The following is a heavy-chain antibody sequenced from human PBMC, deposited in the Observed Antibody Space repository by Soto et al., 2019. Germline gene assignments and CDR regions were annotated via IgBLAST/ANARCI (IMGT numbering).Heavy chain of an antibody. CDR1: GFTFSSYS. V-gene: IGHV3-21*01. Sequence: EVQLVESGGGLVKPGGSLRLSCAASGFTFSSYSMNWVRQAPGKGLEWVSSISSSSSYIYYADSVKGRFTISRDNAKNSLSLQMNSLRAEDTAVYYFARDLLAAAGTVDYWGQGTLVTVSS. J-gene: IGHJ4*02. D-gene: IGHD6-13*01. CDR3: ARDLLAAAGTVDY. CDR2: ISSSSSYI.